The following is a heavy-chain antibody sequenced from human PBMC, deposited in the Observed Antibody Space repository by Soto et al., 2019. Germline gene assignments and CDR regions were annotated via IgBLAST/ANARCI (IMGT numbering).Heavy chain of an antibody. J-gene: IGHJ6*02. D-gene: IGHD4-4*01. V-gene: IGHV3-23*01. CDR2: ISGSGGST. CDR1: GFTFSSYA. Sequence: GGSLRLSCAASGFTFSSYAMSWVRQAPGKGLEWVSAISGSGGSTYYADSVKGRFTISRDNSKNTLYLQMNSLRAEDTAVYYCAKDPGGLQPDYYGMDVWGQGTTVTVSS. CDR3: AKDPGGLQPDYYGMDV.